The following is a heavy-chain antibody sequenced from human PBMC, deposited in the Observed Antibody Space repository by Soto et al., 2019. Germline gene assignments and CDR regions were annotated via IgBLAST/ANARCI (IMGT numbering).Heavy chain of an antibody. CDR3: ASPKIASYNGFDP. CDR1: GGSISSSSYY. Sequence: PSETLSLTCTVSGGSISSSSYYWGWIRQPPGKGLEWIGSIYYRGSTYYNPSLKSRVTISVDTYNNQFSLKLSSVTAADTAVNNCASPKIASYNGFDPWGQGTRFTVCS. J-gene: IGHJ5*02. V-gene: IGHV4-39*01. CDR2: IYYRGST. D-gene: IGHD3-22*01.